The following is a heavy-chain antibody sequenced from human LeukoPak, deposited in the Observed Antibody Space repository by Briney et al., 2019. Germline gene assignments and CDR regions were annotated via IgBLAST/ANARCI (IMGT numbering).Heavy chain of an antibody. V-gene: IGHV3-30*03. CDR3: VKGSVTYTGGYFDY. J-gene: IGHJ4*02. CDR2: ISYDGTDK. Sequence: KPGGSLRLSCAASGFTFSAYTMHWVRQTPGKGLEWVAVISYDGTDKYYAGSVRGRFTISRDNAKDTLSLQMNSLRAEDTAVYYCVKGSVTYTGGYFDYWGQGTLVTVSS. CDR1: GFTFSAYT. D-gene: IGHD3-10*01.